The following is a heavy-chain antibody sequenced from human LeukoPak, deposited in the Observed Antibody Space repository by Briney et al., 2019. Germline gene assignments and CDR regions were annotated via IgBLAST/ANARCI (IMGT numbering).Heavy chain of an antibody. Sequence: PGGSLRLSCAASGFTFSDHYMDWVRQAPGKGLEWVGRIRNKANSYTTDYAASVKGRFTISRDDSKNSLYLQMNSLKTGDTAVYYCARRVFGGNCYYDYWGQGALVTVSS. CDR1: GFTFSDHY. D-gene: IGHD4-23*01. J-gene: IGHJ4*02. CDR2: IRNKANSYTT. CDR3: ARRVFGGNCYYDY. V-gene: IGHV3-72*01.